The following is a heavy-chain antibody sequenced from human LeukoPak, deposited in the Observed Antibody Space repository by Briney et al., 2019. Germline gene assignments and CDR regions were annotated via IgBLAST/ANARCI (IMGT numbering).Heavy chain of an antibody. CDR1: GDSVSSISVA. CDR3: SLARSEYHYGMDV. CDR2: TYYRSKWYY. J-gene: IGHJ6*02. Sequence: SQTLSLTCAISGDSVSSISVAWNWIRQSPSRGLEWLGRTYYRSKWYYEYAVSVKSRINISPDPSKNQFSLQLTSVTPEDTAVYYCSLARSEYHYGMDVWGQGTTVTVSS. V-gene: IGHV6-1*01.